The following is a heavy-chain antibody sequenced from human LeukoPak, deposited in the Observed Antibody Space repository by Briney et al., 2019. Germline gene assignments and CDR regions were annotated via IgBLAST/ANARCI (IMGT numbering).Heavy chain of an antibody. J-gene: IGHJ4*02. Sequence: GESLKISCKGAGYSFTSYYIGWARQMPGKGLEWMGIIYPGDSDVTYSPSFQGQVTISVDKSISTAYLHWSSLKASDTAMYYCARHRDYGDYVFDSWGQGTLVTVSS. CDR3: ARHRDYGDYVFDS. V-gene: IGHV5-51*01. CDR1: GYSFTSYY. D-gene: IGHD4-17*01. CDR2: IYPGDSDV.